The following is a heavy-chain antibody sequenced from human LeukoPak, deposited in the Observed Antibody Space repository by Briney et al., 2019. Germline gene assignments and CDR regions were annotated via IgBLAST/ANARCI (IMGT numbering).Heavy chain of an antibody. V-gene: IGHV3-53*01. CDR2: IYSGDST. CDR1: VFSLSNTY. Sequence: GGALRLSCAASVFSLSNTYMYWVRQAPGKGREWVSIIYSGDSTYYADSVQGVFTISRHNSKNTLYLQMSRLRPEDTAVYYCAGGTVTAPDYWGQGTLVTVSS. CDR3: AGGTVTAPDY. J-gene: IGHJ4*02. D-gene: IGHD2-21*02.